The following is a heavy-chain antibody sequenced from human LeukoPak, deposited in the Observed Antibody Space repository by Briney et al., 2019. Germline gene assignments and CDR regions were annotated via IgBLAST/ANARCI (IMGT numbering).Heavy chain of an antibody. CDR3: AKDPPRGSADAFDI. D-gene: IGHD2-15*01. V-gene: IGHV3-53*01. CDR2: IYSGGST. CDR1: GFTVSSNY. J-gene: IGHJ3*02. Sequence: GGSLRLPCAASGFTVSSNYMSWVRQAPGKGLEWVSVIYSGGSTYYADSVKGRFTISRDNSKNTLYLQMDSLSAEDSAVYYCAKDPPRGSADAFDIWGQGTRVTVSS.